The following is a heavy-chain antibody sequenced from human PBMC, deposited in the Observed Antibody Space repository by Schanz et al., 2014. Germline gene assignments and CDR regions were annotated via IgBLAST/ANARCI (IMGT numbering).Heavy chain of an antibody. CDR1: GFTLSSYG. J-gene: IGHJ4*02. D-gene: IGHD3-10*02. CDR3: AKNQYDDVDLSSFYFDF. V-gene: IGHV3-33*03. Sequence: QVRLVESGGGVVQPGRSLRLSCAASGFTLSSYGMHWVRQAPGKGLEWVAFINSDGTKRFYADSVKGRFTISRDSSKNTLYLQMNSLRPEDTAIYYCAKNQYDDVDLSSFYFDFWGQGTLVTVSS. CDR2: INSDGTKR.